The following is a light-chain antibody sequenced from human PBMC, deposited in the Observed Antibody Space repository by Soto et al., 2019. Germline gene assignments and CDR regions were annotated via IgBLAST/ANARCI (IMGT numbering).Light chain of an antibody. V-gene: IGLV2-11*01. CDR2: DVT. J-gene: IGLJ1*01. CDR3: SSYAGSYTWI. Sequence: QSALTQPRSVSGSPGQSVTVSCTGTSRDVAVYRYVSWLQQHPGKAPQLLIYDVTTRPSGVTDRFSGSKSGNTAALTISGLQAEDEAEYFCSSYAGSYTWIFGSGTKVTVL. CDR1: SRDVAVYRY.